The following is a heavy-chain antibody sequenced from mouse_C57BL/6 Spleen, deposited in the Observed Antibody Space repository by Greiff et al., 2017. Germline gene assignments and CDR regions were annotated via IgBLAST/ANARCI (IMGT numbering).Heavy chain of an antibody. CDR2: ISDGGSYT. D-gene: IGHD1-1*01. Sequence: EVHLVESGGGLVKPGGSLKLSCAASGFTFSSYAMSWVRQTPEKRLEWVATISDGGSYTYYPDNVKGRFTISRDNAKNNLYLQMSHLKSEDTAMYYCARDLYYYGSSYDYYAMDYWGQGTSVTVSS. V-gene: IGHV5-4*01. J-gene: IGHJ4*01. CDR3: ARDLYYYGSSYDYYAMDY. CDR1: GFTFSSYA.